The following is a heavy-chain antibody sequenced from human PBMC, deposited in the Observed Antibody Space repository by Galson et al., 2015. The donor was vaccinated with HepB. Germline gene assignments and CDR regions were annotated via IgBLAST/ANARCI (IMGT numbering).Heavy chain of an antibody. CDR3: ERVGGLVYATDILGASGMDV. Sequence: SVKVACKASGYTFTSYDINWVRQAAGQGLEWMGWMNPNSGNTGYAQKFQGRVTMTRNTSISTAYMELSSLRSEDPAVYYCERVGGLVYATDILGASGMDVWVQGTPVTVSS. J-gene: IGHJ6*02. V-gene: IGHV1-8*01. D-gene: IGHD2-8*01. CDR1: GYTFTSYD. CDR2: MNPNSGNT.